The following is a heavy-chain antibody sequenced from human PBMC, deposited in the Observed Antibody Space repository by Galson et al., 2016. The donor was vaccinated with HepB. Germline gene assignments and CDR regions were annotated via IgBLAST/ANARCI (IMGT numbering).Heavy chain of an antibody. J-gene: IGHJ4*02. CDR2: ISGAGTA. V-gene: IGHV3-23*01. CDR3: FRVPRHYADYSSGVGDC. Sequence: SLRLSCAASGFPFSSYAMSWVRQAPGKGLAWVSTISGAGTASYAYSVKGRFTISRDNSKNTLDLQMDSLRVEDTALYFCFRVPRHYADYSSGVGDCWGQGTLLTVSS. D-gene: IGHD4-17*01. CDR1: GFPFSSYA.